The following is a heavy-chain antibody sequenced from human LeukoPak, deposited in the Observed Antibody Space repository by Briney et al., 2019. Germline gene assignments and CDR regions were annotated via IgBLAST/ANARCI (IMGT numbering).Heavy chain of an antibody. CDR1: GFTFSSYS. CDR3: ARDLLGYCSSTSCQNLV. D-gene: IGHD2-2*01. J-gene: IGHJ4*02. Sequence: PGGSLRPSCAASGFTFSSYSMNWVRQAPGKGLEGVSAISSSSRYIYYADSVKGRFTISRDNAKNSLYLQMNSLRAEDTAVYYCARDLLGYCSSTSCQNLVWGQGTLVTVSS. V-gene: IGHV3-21*01. CDR2: ISSSSRYI.